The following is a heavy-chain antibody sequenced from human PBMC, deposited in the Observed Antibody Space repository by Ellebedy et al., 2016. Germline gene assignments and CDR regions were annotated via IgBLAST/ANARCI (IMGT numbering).Heavy chain of an antibody. V-gene: IGHV3-33*01. CDR3: ARERVVPAALVSYYYYGLDV. CDR1: GFTFSSYG. Sequence: GGSLRLSXAASGFTFSSYGMHWVRQAPGKGLEWVAVIWYDGSNKYYADSVKGRFTISGDNSKNTLYLQMDSLRAEDTAVYYCARERVVPAALVSYYYYGLDVWGQGTTVTVSS. D-gene: IGHD2-2*01. CDR2: IWYDGSNK. J-gene: IGHJ6*02.